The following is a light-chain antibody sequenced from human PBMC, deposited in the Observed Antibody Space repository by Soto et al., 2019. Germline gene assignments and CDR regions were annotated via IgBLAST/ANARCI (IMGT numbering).Light chain of an antibody. CDR3: QQYGSSPFT. Sequence: EIVLTQSPGTLSLSPGEKATPSCRASQSVSSSYLAWYQQKPGQAPRLLNYGASSRATGIPDRFSGSGSGTDFTLTISRLEPEDFAVYYCQQYGSSPFTFGPGTKVDIK. CDR1: QSVSSSY. CDR2: GAS. J-gene: IGKJ3*01. V-gene: IGKV3-20*01.